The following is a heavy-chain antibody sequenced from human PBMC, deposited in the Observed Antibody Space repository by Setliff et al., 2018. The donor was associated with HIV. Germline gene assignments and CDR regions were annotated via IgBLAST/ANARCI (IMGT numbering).Heavy chain of an antibody. J-gene: IGHJ4*02. CDR3: VTLLYDSSGFQEYFDC. V-gene: IGHV3-74*01. D-gene: IGHD3-22*01. CDR2: INSDGSDI. CDR1: GFTFNHHW. Sequence: GGSLRLSCAASGFTFNHHWMHWVRQAPGKGLVRVSRINSDGSDITYADSVKGRFIISRDNAKNTLYLHMHTLRAEDTAVYYCVTLLYDSSGFQEYFDCWGRGTLVTVSS.